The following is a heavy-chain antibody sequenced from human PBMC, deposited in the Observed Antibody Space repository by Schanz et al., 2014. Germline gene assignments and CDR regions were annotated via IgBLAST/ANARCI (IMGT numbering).Heavy chain of an antibody. CDR1: GFTLNNAW. Sequence: EVQLVESGGGLVKPGGSLRLSCATSGFTLNNAWMNWVRQAPGKGLQWVARIKSKTDGGTRDYAAPVKGRFTISTDDSKNRVYLQRNSRKTEDTAVYYCTADLWFGAVWGVWWGQGTLVTVSS. J-gene: IGHJ4*02. CDR3: TADLWFGAVWGVW. CDR2: IKSKTDGGTR. D-gene: IGHD3-10*01. V-gene: IGHV3-15*01.